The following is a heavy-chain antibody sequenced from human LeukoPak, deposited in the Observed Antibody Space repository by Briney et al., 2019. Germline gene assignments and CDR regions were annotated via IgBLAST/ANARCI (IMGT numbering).Heavy chain of an antibody. D-gene: IGHD3-22*01. J-gene: IGHJ3*02. CDR2: IYYSGST. CDR1: GGSISSYY. V-gene: IGHV4-59*01. Sequence: PSETLSLTCTVSGGSISSYYWSWIQQPPGKGLEWIGYIYYSGSTNYNPSLKSRVTISVDTSKNQFSLKLSSVTAADTAVYYCAAIVVGESDAFDIWGQGTMVTVSS. CDR3: AAIVVGESDAFDI.